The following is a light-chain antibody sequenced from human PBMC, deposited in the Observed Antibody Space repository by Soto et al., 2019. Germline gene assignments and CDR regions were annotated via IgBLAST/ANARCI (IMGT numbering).Light chain of an antibody. CDR3: SAYTVSPTYV. Sequence: QSVLTQPASVSGSPGQSITISCTGTSSDVGAYNFVSWHQQHPGKAPKLMIYNVYDRPSGISYRFSGSKSGNTASLTISGLQGEDEADYFCSAYTVSPTYVFGTGTKLTVL. CDR1: SSDVGAYNF. J-gene: IGLJ1*01. V-gene: IGLV2-14*03. CDR2: NVY.